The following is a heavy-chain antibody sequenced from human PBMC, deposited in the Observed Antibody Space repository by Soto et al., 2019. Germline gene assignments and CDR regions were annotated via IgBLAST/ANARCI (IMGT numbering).Heavy chain of an antibody. V-gene: IGHV2-5*02. CDR2: IYWDDDK. CDR3: ARTWGLPVDY. CDR1: GFSLRTTGVG. J-gene: IGHJ4*02. Sequence: QITLKESGPPLVKPTQTLTLTCTYSGFSLRTTGVGVGWIRQPPGKALEWLGIIYWDDDKRYSPSLKSRLTLTPDLSLRQVAPTLTIIAPVGTATFYCARTWGLPVDYWGQGTLVIVSS. D-gene: IGHD3-16*01.